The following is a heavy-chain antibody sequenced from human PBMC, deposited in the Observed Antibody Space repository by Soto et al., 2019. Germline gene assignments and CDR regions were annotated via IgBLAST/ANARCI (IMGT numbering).Heavy chain of an antibody. CDR2: IKSDGIST. D-gene: IGHD2-2*01. J-gene: IGHJ5*02. V-gene: IGHV3-74*01. CDR1: GFMFSNYW. Sequence: EVQLVESGGGLVQPGGSLRLSCAASGFMFSNYWMHWVRQAPGKGLVWVSRIKSDGISTGYADSVKGRFTISRDDAKSTLYLQMSSLRADDTAVYYCGREGTIGHVASWGQGTLVTVSS. CDR3: GREGTIGHVAS.